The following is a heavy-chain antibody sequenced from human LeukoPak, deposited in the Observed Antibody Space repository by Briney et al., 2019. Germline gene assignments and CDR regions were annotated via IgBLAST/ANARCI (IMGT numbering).Heavy chain of an antibody. D-gene: IGHD4-11*01. CDR3: ARGTNLYSNYKH. V-gene: IGHV1-18*01. CDR2: ISAYNGNT. J-gene: IGHJ1*01. CDR1: GYTFTSYG. Sequence: ASVKVSCKASGYTFTSYGISWVRQAPGQGLEWMGWISAYNGNTNYAQKLQGRVTMTTNTSTSTAYKELRSLRSDDTAVYYCARGTNLYSNYKHWGQGTLVTVSS.